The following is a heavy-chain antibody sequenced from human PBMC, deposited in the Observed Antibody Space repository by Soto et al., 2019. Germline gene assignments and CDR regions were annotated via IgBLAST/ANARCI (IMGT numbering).Heavy chain of an antibody. CDR3: ARVGYNWNYVSVDWFDP. V-gene: IGHV4-61*01. CDR2: IYYSGST. D-gene: IGHD1-7*01. J-gene: IGHJ5*02. CDR1: GGSVSSGSYY. Sequence: SETLSLTCTVSGGSVSSGSYYWSWIRQPPGKGLEWIGYIYYSGSTNYNPSLKSRVTISVDTSKNQFSLKLSSVTAADTAVYYCARVGYNWNYVSVDWFDPWGQGTLVTVSS.